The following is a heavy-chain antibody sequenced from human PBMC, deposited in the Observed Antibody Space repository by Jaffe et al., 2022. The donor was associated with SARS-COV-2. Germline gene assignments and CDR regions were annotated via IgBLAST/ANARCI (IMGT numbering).Heavy chain of an antibody. CDR1: GGSMNSGSYY. CDR2: IYATGIT. Sequence: QVQLQESGPGLVKPSQTLSVTCTVSGGSMNSGSYYWSWIRQPAGKGLEWIGRIYATGITDYDPSLKSRVTISVDTSKNQFSLKLSSVTAADTAVYYCARESAVFVWFDPWGQGTLVTVSS. J-gene: IGHJ5*02. CDR3: ARESAVFVWFDP. V-gene: IGHV4-61*02.